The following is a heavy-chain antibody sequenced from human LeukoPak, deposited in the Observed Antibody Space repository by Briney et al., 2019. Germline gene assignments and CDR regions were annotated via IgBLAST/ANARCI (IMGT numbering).Heavy chain of an antibody. CDR1: GFTFSDYY. Sequence: GGSLRLSCAASGFTFSDYYMTWMRQAPGKGLEWVSYISSRGSYTNYADSVTGRFTISRDNAKNSLNLHMSSLRVEDTAVYYCARGPRSGADWFDAWGRGTLVRVFS. CDR2: ISSRGSYT. J-gene: IGHJ5*02. CDR3: ARGPRSGADWFDA. D-gene: IGHD3-10*01. V-gene: IGHV3-11*05.